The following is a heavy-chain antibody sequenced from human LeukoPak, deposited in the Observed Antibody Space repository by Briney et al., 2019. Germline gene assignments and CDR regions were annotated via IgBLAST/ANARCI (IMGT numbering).Heavy chain of an antibody. V-gene: IGHV3-30*03. J-gene: IGHJ4*02. D-gene: IGHD6-13*01. CDR3: ARGRAAVDTFDY. CDR1: GFTFSSYG. CDR2: ISYDGSNK. Sequence: GGSLRLSCAASGFTFSSYGMHWVRQAPGKGLEWVAVISYDGSNKYYADSVKGRFTISRDNSKNTLYLQMNSLRAEDTAVYYCARGRAAVDTFDYWGQGTLVTVSS.